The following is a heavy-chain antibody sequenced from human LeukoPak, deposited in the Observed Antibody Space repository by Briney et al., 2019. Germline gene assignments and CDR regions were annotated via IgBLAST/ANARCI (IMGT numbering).Heavy chain of an antibody. CDR1: GFTFSSYA. CDR3: AKEEEGSVGVPAAILGAFDI. V-gene: IGHV3-23*01. Sequence: SGGSLRLSCAASGFTFSSYAMSWVRQAPGKGLEWVSAISGSGGSTYYADSVKGRFTISRDNSKNTLYLQMNSLRAEDTAVYYCAKEEEGSVGVPAAILGAFDIWGQGTMVTVSS. D-gene: IGHD2-2*02. CDR2: ISGSGGST. J-gene: IGHJ3*02.